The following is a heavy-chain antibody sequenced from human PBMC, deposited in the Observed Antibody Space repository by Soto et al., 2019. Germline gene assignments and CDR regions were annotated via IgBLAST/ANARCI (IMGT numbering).Heavy chain of an antibody. Sequence: ASVKVSCKASGYTFTSYGISWVRQAPGQGLEWMGLISAYNGNTNYAQKLQGRVNMTTDTYTSTAYMELRSLRSDDTAVYYCARDPTVFWSGYYSPGCDXWGQVTRVTVSX. D-gene: IGHD3-3*01. V-gene: IGHV1-18*01. J-gene: IGHJ4*02. CDR3: ARDPTVFWSGYYSPGCDX. CDR1: GYTFTSYG. CDR2: ISAYNGNT.